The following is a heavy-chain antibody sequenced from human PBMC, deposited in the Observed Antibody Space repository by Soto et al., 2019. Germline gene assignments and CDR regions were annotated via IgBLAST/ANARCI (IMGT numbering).Heavy chain of an antibody. Sequence: QVQLVESGGGVVQPGRSLRLSCAASGFTFSSYAMHWVRQAPGKGLEWVAVISYDGSNKYYTDSVKGRVPISRDNSKNTLYLQMNSLRAEDTAVYYCAGLGATTAGDYWGQGTLVTVSS. CDR1: GFTFSSYA. CDR2: ISYDGSNK. V-gene: IGHV3-30-3*01. J-gene: IGHJ4*02. CDR3: AGLGATTAGDY. D-gene: IGHD1-26*01.